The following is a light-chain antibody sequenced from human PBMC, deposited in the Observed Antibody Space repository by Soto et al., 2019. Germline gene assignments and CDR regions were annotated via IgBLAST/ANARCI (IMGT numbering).Light chain of an antibody. Sequence: EIVLTQSPGTLSLSPGERATLSCRASQSVSSSYLAWYKQKPGQAPRLLVYGASSRATGIPDRFSGSGSGTDFTLTISRLEPEDFAVYYGQQYGSSPQTFGQGTKVEIK. CDR3: QQYGSSPQT. J-gene: IGKJ1*01. V-gene: IGKV3-20*01. CDR2: GAS. CDR1: QSVSSSY.